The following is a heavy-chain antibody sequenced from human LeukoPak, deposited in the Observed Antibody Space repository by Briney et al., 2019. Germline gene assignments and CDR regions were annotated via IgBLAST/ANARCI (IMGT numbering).Heavy chain of an antibody. CDR2: IYYSGST. J-gene: IGHJ5*02. CDR1: GGSISSSSYY. Sequence: PSETLSLTCTVSGGSISSSSYYWGWLRQPPGKGLEWIGSIYYSGSTYYHPSLKSRVTISVDTSKNQFSLKLSSVTAADTAVYYCASSAPYCGGDCYGFDPWGQGTLVTVSS. D-gene: IGHD2-21*02. V-gene: IGHV4-39*01. CDR3: ASSAPYCGGDCYGFDP.